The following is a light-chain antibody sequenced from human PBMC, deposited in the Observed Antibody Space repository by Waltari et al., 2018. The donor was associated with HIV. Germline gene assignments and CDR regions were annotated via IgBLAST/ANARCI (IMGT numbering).Light chain of an antibody. Sequence: DIVMTQSPDSLAVSLGERATINCKSSQSVLYSSNNKNYLAWYQQKPGQPPRLLIYWASTRESGVPSRFSGTGSGTDFTLTISSLQPEDFATYYCQQTYSTPQTFGQGTKLEVK. V-gene: IGKV4-1*01. J-gene: IGKJ2*01. CDR1: QSVLYSSNNKNY. CDR2: WAS. CDR3: QQTYSTPQT.